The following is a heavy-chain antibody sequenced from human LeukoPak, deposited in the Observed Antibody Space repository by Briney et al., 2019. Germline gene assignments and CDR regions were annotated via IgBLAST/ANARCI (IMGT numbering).Heavy chain of an antibody. Sequence: ASVKVSCKASGYTFTDLTEYYIHWVRQAPGQGLEWMGWINPNNGGTKYAQKFQGRVTMTRDTSISTAYMELSRLRSDDTAVYYCARVAAGAGGYFDYWGQGTLVTVSS. D-gene: IGHD6-13*01. CDR2: INPNNGGT. J-gene: IGHJ4*02. CDR3: ARVAAGAGGYFDY. V-gene: IGHV1-2*02. CDR1: GYTFTDLTEYY.